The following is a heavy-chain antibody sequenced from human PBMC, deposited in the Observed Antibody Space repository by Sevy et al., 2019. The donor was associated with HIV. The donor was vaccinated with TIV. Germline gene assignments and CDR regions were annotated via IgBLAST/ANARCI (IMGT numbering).Heavy chain of an antibody. J-gene: IGHJ6*02. V-gene: IGHV3-15*01. CDR2: IKSKADGGKT. D-gene: IGHD2-8*02. Sequence: GGSLRLSCAASGFTFYYAWMSWVRQAPGKGLEWVGRIKSKADGGKTEYAAAVKGRFTISRDDSKNTLYLQMNSLKTEDTAIYYCSTDPIIVLLVTDGMDVWGQGTTVTVSS. CDR3: STDPIIVLLVTDGMDV. CDR1: GFTFYYAW.